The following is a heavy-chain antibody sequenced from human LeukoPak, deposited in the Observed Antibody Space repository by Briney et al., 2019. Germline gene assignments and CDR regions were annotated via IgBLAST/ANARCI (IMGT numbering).Heavy chain of an antibody. V-gene: IGHV4-59*01. J-gene: IGHJ4*02. D-gene: IGHD5-24*01. CDR3: ARGDGYNYPFDY. CDR1: GGSISTY. CDR2: IYYSGST. Sequence: PETLSLTCTVSGGSISTYWSWIRQPPGKGLEWIGYIYYSGSTNYNPSLRSRVTISVDTSRDQFSLKLSSVTAADTAVYYCARGDGYNYPFDYWGQGTLVTVSS.